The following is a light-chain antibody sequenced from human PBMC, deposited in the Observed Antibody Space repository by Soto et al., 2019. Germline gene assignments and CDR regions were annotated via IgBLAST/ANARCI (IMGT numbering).Light chain of an antibody. J-gene: IGKJ1*01. CDR1: PSISSW. CDR3: QQYNSHRT. V-gene: IGKV1-5*01. CDR2: DAS. Sequence: DIQMTQSPSTLSASVGARVTITCRASPSISSWLAWYQQKPGKAPKLLIYDASSLESGVPSRFSASESWTAFTLTTSSLQTDDSATYYCQQYNSHRTFGQGTKVEIK.